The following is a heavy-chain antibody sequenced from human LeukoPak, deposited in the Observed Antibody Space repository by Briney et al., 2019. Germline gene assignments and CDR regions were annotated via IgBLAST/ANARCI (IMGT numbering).Heavy chain of an antibody. CDR2: INPNSGGT. D-gene: IGHD2-15*01. CDR1: GYTFTGYY. J-gene: IGHJ5*02. Sequence: GASVKVSFKAAGYTFTGYYMHLVRQAPGQGLGWMGGINPNSGGTNYAQKFHGRVNMTRDTSISTAYMELSRLRSDDTAVYYCARAAVVVVVAARSWFDPWGQGTLVTVSS. V-gene: IGHV1-2*02. CDR3: ARAAVVVVVAARSWFDP.